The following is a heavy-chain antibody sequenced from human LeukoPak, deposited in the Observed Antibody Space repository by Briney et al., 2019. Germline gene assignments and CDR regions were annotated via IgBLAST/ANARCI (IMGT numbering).Heavy chain of an antibody. CDR3: ARDNGDTAMGGLGDY. V-gene: IGHV1-2*02. CDR1: GYTFTGYY. D-gene: IGHD5-18*01. J-gene: IGHJ4*02. CDR2: IDPNSGGT. Sequence: ASVKVSCKASGYTFTGYYMHWVRRAPGQGLEWMGWIDPNSGGTNYAQKFQGRVTMTRDTSISTAYMELSRLRSEDTAVYYCARDNGDTAMGGLGDYWGQGTLVTVSS.